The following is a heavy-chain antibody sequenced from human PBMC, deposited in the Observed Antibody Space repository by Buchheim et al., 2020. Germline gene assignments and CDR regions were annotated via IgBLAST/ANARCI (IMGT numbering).Heavy chain of an antibody. CDR2: INHSGST. J-gene: IGHJ5*02. CDR1: GGSFSGYY. D-gene: IGHD2-2*01. Sequence: QVQLQQWGAGLLKPSETLSLTCAVYGGSFSGYYWSWIRQPPGKGLEWIGEINHSGSTNYNPSLKSRVTISVDTSKNQFSLKLSSVTAADTAVYYCARGQRPAAIYRWFDPWGQGTL. V-gene: IGHV4-34*01. CDR3: ARGQRPAAIYRWFDP.